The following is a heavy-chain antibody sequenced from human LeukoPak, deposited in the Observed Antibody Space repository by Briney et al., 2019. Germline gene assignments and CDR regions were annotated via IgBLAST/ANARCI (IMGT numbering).Heavy chain of an antibody. CDR2: IKQDGSEK. V-gene: IGHV3-7*01. Sequence: GGSLRLSCAASGFSFSDYWMSWVRQAPGKGLEWVANIKQDGSEKYYVDSVKGRFTISRDNAKNSLFLQMNSLRAEDTAVYYCARDNDYDPCVDYWGQGILVTVS. D-gene: IGHD3-22*01. CDR1: GFSFSDYW. J-gene: IGHJ4*02. CDR3: ARDNDYDPCVDY.